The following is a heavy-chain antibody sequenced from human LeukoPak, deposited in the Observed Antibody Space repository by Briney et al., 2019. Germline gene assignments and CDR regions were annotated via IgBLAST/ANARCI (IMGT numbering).Heavy chain of an antibody. J-gene: IGHJ6*03. V-gene: IGHV4-39*07. CDR3: ARRPHKNYYGSGSRLKYYHYYMDV. CDR2: IYYSGST. CDR1: GGSISSSSYY. D-gene: IGHD3-10*01. Sequence: SETLSLTCTVSGGSISSSSYYWGWTRQPPGKGLEWIGSIYYSGSTNYNPSLKSRVTISVDTSKNQFSLKLNSVTAADTAVYYCARRPHKNYYGSGSRLKYYHYYMDVWGKGTTVTVSS.